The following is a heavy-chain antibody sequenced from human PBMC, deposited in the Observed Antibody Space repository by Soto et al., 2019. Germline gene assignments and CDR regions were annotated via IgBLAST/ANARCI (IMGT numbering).Heavy chain of an antibody. J-gene: IGHJ4*02. Sequence: EVQVLESGGGLVQRGGSQRLSCAASGFTFTSYVMSWVRQAPGKGLEWVAGISGGGSTAFYADSVKGRFTISRDNAKNTVVLQMDSLRAEDTAIYYCAKDSNKYSSSLRGRYFDYWGQVTLVTVSS. V-gene: IGHV3-23*01. CDR1: GFTFTSYV. CDR2: ISGGGSTA. D-gene: IGHD3-22*01. CDR3: AKDSNKYSSSLRGRYFDY.